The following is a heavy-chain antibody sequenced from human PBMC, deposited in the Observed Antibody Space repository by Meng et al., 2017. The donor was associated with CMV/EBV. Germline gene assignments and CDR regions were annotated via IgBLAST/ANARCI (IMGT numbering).Heavy chain of an antibody. Sequence: QIQLVQSEAELKTPGSSVKVSCKASGGTFSSYSISWVRQAPGQGLEWMGAITPLFGTSTYAEKFQGRVMITADESTSTAYMELSSLKSDDTAVYYCAREKIISRFAYFHHWGQGTLVTVSS. CDR1: GGTFSSYS. CDR3: AREKIISRFAYFHH. CDR2: ITPLFGTS. J-gene: IGHJ1*01. D-gene: IGHD3-10*01. V-gene: IGHV1-69*01.